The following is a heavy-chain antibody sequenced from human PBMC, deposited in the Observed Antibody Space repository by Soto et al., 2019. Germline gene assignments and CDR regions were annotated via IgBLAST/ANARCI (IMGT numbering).Heavy chain of an antibody. Sequence: GSLRLSCAASGFTFSSYSMNWVRQAPGKGLEWVSSISSSSSYIYYADSVKGRFTISRDNAKNSLYLQMNSLRAEDTAVYYCARDLYYYDSSGLFDYWGQGTLVTVS. CDR2: ISSSSSYI. V-gene: IGHV3-21*01. J-gene: IGHJ4*02. CDR3: ARDLYYYDSSGLFDY. CDR1: GFTFSSYS. D-gene: IGHD3-22*01.